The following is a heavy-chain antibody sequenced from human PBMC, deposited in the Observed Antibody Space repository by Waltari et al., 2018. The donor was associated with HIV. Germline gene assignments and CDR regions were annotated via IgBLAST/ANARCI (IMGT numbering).Heavy chain of an antibody. CDR3: ARLGYQDMDV. CDR1: GDSSSNYY. D-gene: IGHD6-25*01. V-gene: IGHV4-4*07. J-gene: IGHJ6*02. Sequence: QVQVQESGPGLVKPSETLSLTCAVAGDSSSNYYWSWIRQPAGKGLEWIGRIKTSGNSNYNPSLKSRLTLSADTSKNQVSLRLSSVTAADTAVYYCARLGYQDMDVWGQGTTVTVSS. CDR2: IKTSGNS.